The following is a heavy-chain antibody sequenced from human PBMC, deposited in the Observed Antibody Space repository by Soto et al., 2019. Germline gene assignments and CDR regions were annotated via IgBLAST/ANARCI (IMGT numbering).Heavy chain of an antibody. CDR2: MNPNSGNT. Sequence: ASVKVSCKASGYTFTSYDINWVRQATGQGLERMGWMNPNSGNTGYAQKFQGRVTMTRNTSISTAYMELSSLRSEDTAVYYCARGWRDYYGQDGFDIWGQGTMVTVS. CDR1: GYTFTSYD. CDR3: ARGWRDYYGQDGFDI. J-gene: IGHJ3*02. V-gene: IGHV1-8*01. D-gene: IGHD3-10*01.